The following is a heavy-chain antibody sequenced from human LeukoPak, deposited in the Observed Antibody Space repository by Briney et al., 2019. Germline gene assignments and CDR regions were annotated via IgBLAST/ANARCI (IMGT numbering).Heavy chain of an antibody. V-gene: IGHV3-30*02. D-gene: IGHD3-3*01. CDR3: AKDEYYDFWSGSHFDY. Sequence: GGSLRLSCAASGFTFSSYGMHWVRQAPGKGLEWVAFIRYDGSNKYYADSVKGRFTISRDNSKNTLYLQMNSLRAEDTAVYYCAKDEYYDFWSGSHFDYWGQGTLVTVSS. CDR1: GFTFSSYG. J-gene: IGHJ4*02. CDR2: IRYDGSNK.